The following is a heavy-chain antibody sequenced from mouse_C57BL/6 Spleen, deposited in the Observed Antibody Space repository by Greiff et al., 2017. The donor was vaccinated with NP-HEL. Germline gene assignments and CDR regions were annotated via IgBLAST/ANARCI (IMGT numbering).Heavy chain of an antibody. J-gene: IGHJ2*01. CDR3: ARVLTGTDYFDY. D-gene: IGHD4-1*01. CDR2: ISDGGSYS. Sequence: EVKLVESGGGLVKPGGSLKLSCAASGFTFSSYAMSWVRQTPEKRLEWVATISDGGSYSYYPDLVKGRFTISRDNAKNNLYLQMSHLKSEDTAMYYCARVLTGTDYFDYWGQGTTLTVSS. V-gene: IGHV5-4*03. CDR1: GFTFSSYA.